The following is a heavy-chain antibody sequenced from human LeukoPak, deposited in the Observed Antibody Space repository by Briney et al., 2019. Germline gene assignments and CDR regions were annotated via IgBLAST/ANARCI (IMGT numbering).Heavy chain of an antibody. CDR2: IYSGGTT. Sequence: GGSLRLSYEVSGFPVRSRYMTWVRQPPGKGLECVAVIYSGGTTYHIDSVKGRFTISRDISKSTMYLEMNNLRVEDTATYYCASLEGGPSDGRWGQGTLVIVSS. CDR3: ASLEGGPSDGR. D-gene: IGHD3-3*01. CDR1: GFPVRSRY. J-gene: IGHJ4*02. V-gene: IGHV3-53*01.